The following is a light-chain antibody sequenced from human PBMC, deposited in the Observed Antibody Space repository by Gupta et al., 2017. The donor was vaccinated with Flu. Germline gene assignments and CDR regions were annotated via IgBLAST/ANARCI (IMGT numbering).Light chain of an antibody. J-gene: IGKJ2*01. Sequence: EIVMTQSPATLSVSPGERATLSCRASQSVNSNLAWYQQKPGQAPRLLIYGTSTRATGIPARFSGSGSGTEFTLTISSLQSEDFAVYYCQQYNNWHPRYTFGQGTKLEIK. V-gene: IGKV3-15*01. CDR3: QQYNNWHPRYT. CDR1: QSVNSN. CDR2: GTS.